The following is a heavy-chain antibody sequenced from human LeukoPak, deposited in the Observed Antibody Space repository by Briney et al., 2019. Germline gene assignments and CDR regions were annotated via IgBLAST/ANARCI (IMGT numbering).Heavy chain of an antibody. CDR3: ARDSGYQSDAFDF. Sequence: GASVKVSCKASGYSFTKYGISGVRQAPGQGLEWMGWISAYTRNTDHAQKFQGRVTMTTKTSATTVYMELRRLRSDDPAVYYCARDSGYQSDAFDFWGQGTMVIVSS. CDR1: GYSFTKYG. J-gene: IGHJ3*01. V-gene: IGHV1-18*01. CDR2: ISAYTRNT. D-gene: IGHD2-2*01.